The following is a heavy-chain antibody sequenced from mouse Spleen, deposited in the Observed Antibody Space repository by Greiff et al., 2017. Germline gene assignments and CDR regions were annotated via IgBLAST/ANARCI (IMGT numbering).Heavy chain of an antibody. CDR3: ARRIYYYGSSHWYFDV. Sequence: QVQLQQPGAELVKPGASVKLSCKASGYTFTSYWMQWVKQRPGKGLEWIGEIDPSDSYTNYNQKFKGKATLTVDTSSSTAYMQLSSLTSEDSAVYYCARRIYYYGSSHWYFDVWGAGTTVTVSS. J-gene: IGHJ1*01. CDR1: GYTFTSYW. V-gene: IGHV1-50*01. D-gene: IGHD1-1*01. CDR2: IDPSDSYT.